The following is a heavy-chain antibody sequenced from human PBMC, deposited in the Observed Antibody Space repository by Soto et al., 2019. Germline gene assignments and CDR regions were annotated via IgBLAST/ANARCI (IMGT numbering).Heavy chain of an antibody. J-gene: IGHJ4*02. D-gene: IGHD1-7*01. Sequence: WSLRLSCEVSGLTFSNFAMSWVRQAPGKGLEWASAIGGSSGTTFYADSVKGRFTISKDYAKNMLYLQMNSLRAEDTAVYYCAKFKGFNWNYVFDYWGQGVTVTVYS. CDR2: IGGSSGTT. CDR3: AKFKGFNWNYVFDY. V-gene: IGHV3-23*01. CDR1: GLTFSNFA.